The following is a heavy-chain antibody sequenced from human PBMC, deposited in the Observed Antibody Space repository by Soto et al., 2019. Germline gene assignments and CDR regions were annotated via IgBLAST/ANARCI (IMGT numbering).Heavy chain of an antibody. CDR1: GYTFTGYY. V-gene: IGHV1-2*04. D-gene: IGHD2-2*01. J-gene: IGHJ4*02. CDR2: INPNSGGT. Sequence: ASVKVSCKASGYTFTGYYMHWVRQAPGQGLEWMGWINPNSGGTNYAQKFQGWVTMTGDTSISTAYMELSRLRSDDTAVYYCARSCSSTSCYDYWGQGTLVTVSS. CDR3: ARSCSSTSCYDY.